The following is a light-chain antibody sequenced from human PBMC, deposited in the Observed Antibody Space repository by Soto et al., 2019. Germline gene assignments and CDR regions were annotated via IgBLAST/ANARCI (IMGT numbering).Light chain of an antibody. CDR1: SSNIESNT. Sequence: QSVLTQPPSASGTPGQRVSISCSGSSSNIESNTVNWYQHLPGTAPKLLIYNYNLRPSGVPDRFSASKSGTSASLAITGLQSEDEADYYCASWDDSLNGWVFGGGTKLTVL. CDR2: NYN. J-gene: IGLJ3*02. CDR3: ASWDDSLNGWV. V-gene: IGLV1-44*01.